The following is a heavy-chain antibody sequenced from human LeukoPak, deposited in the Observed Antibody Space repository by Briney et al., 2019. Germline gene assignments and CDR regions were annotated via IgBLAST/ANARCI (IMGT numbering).Heavy chain of an antibody. CDR2: ISAYNGNT. J-gene: IGHJ4*02. V-gene: IGHV1-18*01. Sequence: ASVKVSCKASGYTFTSYGISWVRQAPGLGLEWMGWISAYNGNTNYAQKLQGRVTMTTDTSTSTAYMELRSLRSDDTAVYYCARDGIMITFGGVIVIPYFDYWGQGTLVTVSS. CDR1: GYTFTSYG. CDR3: ARDGIMITFGGVIVIPYFDY. D-gene: IGHD3-16*02.